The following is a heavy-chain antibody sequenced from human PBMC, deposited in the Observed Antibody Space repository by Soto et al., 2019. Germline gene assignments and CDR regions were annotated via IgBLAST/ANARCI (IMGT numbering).Heavy chain of an antibody. CDR1: GYRFTSYW. CDR3: ARSTYYYDSSGYYYYYGMDV. D-gene: IGHD3-22*01. Sequence: GESLKISCKGSGYRFTSYWIGWVRQMPGKGLEWMGIIYPGDSDTRYSPSFQGQVTISADKSISTAYLQWSSLKASDTAMYYCARSTYYYDSSGYYYYYGMDVWGQGTTVTVSS. CDR2: IYPGDSDT. J-gene: IGHJ6*02. V-gene: IGHV5-51*01.